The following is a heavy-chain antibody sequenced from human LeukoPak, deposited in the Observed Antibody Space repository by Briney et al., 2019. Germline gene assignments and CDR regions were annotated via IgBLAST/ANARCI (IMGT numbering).Heavy chain of an antibody. CDR1: GYSISSGYY. D-gene: IGHD2-2*01. V-gene: IGHV4-38-2*01. CDR2: IYHSGST. J-gene: IGHJ4*02. Sequence: SETLSLXCAVSGYSISSGYYWGLIRQPPGKGLEWIGSIYHSGSTYYNPSLKSRVTISVDTSKNQFSLKLSSVTAADTAVYYCARHCSSTSCYYFDYWGQGTLVTVSS. CDR3: ARHCSSTSCYYFDY.